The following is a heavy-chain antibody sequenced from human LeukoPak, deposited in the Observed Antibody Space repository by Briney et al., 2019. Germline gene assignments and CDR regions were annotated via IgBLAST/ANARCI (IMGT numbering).Heavy chain of an antibody. Sequence: AGGSLRLSCAASGFTFSSYAMSWVRQAPGKGLEWVSAISGSGGSTYYADSVKGRFTISRDNSKNTLYLQMNSLRAEDTAVYYCAKDRRGIQLWYWFDPWGQGTLVTVSS. CDR2: ISGSGGST. V-gene: IGHV3-23*01. J-gene: IGHJ5*02. D-gene: IGHD5-18*01. CDR1: GFTFSSYA. CDR3: AKDRRGIQLWYWFDP.